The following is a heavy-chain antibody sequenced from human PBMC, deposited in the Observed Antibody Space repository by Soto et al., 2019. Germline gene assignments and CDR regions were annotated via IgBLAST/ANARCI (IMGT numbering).Heavy chain of an antibody. J-gene: IGHJ4*02. CDR2: ISGSGDTT. D-gene: IGHD1-26*01. Sequence: EVQLLESGGGLVQPGGSLRLSCAASGFTFINYAMSWVRQAPGKGLEWVSAISGSGDTTYYANSVKGRFTISRVNSKNTLYMQMNSLRAEDTAVYYCAKGSYRRHDYWGQGTLVTVSS. CDR3: AKGSYRRHDY. CDR1: GFTFINYA. V-gene: IGHV3-23*01.